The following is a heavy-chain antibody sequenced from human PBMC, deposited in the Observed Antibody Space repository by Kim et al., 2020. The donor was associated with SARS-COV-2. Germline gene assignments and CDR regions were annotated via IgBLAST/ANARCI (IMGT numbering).Heavy chain of an antibody. D-gene: IGHD3-22*01. CDR2: IGGGGNTI. J-gene: IGHJ4*02. CDR3: AKGRLRGSGNYSPFDS. Sequence: GGSLRLSCEASGFTFSSYAMNWVRQAPGKGLEWISVIGGGGNTIYYADSVKGRFTISRDNSKNTLYLQMNSLTAEDTAVYHCAKGRLRGSGNYSPFDSWGQGTLVIVSS. V-gene: IGHV3-23*01. CDR1: GFTFSSYA.